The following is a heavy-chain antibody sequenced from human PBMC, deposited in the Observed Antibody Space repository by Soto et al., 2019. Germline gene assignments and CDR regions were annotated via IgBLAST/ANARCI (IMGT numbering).Heavy chain of an antibody. CDR1: GYSFTDYD. Sequence: QVQVVQSRAEVKKPGASVKVSCKTSGYSFTDYDINGVRQAPGQGLEWMGWVSPDHGNAGYAQHFQGRITLTTNTSITTAYMELNSLTSEVTAVYYCEVTTGSWGKGTMVTVS. J-gene: IGHJ4*02. D-gene: IGHD1-1*01. V-gene: IGHV1-8*01. CDR3: EVTTGS. CDR2: VSPDHGNA.